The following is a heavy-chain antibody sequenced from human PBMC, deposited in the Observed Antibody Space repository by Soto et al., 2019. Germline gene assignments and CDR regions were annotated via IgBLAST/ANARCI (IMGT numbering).Heavy chain of an antibody. Sequence: SETLSLTCTVSGGSVSSGSYYWSWIRQPPGKGLEWIGYIYYSVSTNYNPSLKSRVTISVDTSKNQFSLKLSSVTAADTAVYYCARTLYYDSSGYYYSWFDHWGQATLVTVSS. V-gene: IGHV4-61*01. J-gene: IGHJ5*02. CDR3: ARTLYYDSSGYYYSWFDH. CDR2: IYYSVST. CDR1: GGSVSSGSYY. D-gene: IGHD3-22*01.